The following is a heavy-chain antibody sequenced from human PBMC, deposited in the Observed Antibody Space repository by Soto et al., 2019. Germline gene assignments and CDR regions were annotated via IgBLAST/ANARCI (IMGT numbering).Heavy chain of an antibody. CDR1: EYSFRIYW. CDR2: VDPNDSFA. J-gene: IGHJ4*02. CDR3: ARHQSGSGNSNFDF. V-gene: IGHV5-10-1*01. D-gene: IGHD3-10*01. Sequence: GESLKISCQAFEYSFRIYWISWVRQKTGAGLEWMGSVDPNDSFATYSPSFEGHVSISVDKSTNIVYLQWRSLRASDTATYYCARHQSGSGNSNFDFWGQGTPVTVSS.